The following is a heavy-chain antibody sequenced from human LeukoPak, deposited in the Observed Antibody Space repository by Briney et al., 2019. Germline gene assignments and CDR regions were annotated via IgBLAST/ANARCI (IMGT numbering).Heavy chain of an antibody. CDR1: GFTFSSYG. J-gene: IGHJ3*02. D-gene: IGHD1-26*01. V-gene: IGHV3-30*03. CDR2: ISYDGSNK. Sequence: GRSLRLSCAASGFTFSSYGMHWVRQAPGKGLEWVAVISYDGSNKYYTDSVKGRFTISRDNSKNTLYLQMNSLRAEDTAVCYCTALQWEPNDAFDIWGQGTMVTVSS. CDR3: TALQWEPNDAFDI.